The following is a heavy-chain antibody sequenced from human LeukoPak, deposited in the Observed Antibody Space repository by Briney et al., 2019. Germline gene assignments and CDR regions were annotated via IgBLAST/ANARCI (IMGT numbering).Heavy chain of an antibody. CDR1: GFTFSSYA. D-gene: IGHD6-13*01. Sequence: GGSLRLSCAASGFTFSSYAMSWVRQAPGKGLEWVSAISGSGGSTYYADSVKGRFTVSRDNSRNTLYLQMNSLRAEDTAVYYCAKVARIAAAGTVDYWGQGTLVTVSS. CDR3: AKVARIAAAGTVDY. J-gene: IGHJ4*02. V-gene: IGHV3-23*01. CDR2: ISGSGGST.